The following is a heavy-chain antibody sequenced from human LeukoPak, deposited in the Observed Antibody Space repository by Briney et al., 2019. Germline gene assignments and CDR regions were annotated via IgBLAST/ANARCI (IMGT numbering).Heavy chain of an antibody. CDR2: INSDGSST. Sequence: PGGSLRLSCAASGFTFSSYWMHWVRQAPGKGLVWVSRINSDGSSTSYADSVKGRFTISRDNAKNTLYLQMHSLRAEDTAVYYCERVGVPSAAISPFYYGMDVWGKGTTVTVSS. D-gene: IGHD2-2*01. J-gene: IGHJ6*01. V-gene: IGHV3-74*01. CDR3: ERVGVPSAAISPFYYGMDV. CDR1: GFTFSSYW.